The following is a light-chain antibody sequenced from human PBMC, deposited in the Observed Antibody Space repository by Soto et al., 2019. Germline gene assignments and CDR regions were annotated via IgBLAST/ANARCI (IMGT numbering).Light chain of an antibody. J-gene: IGLJ2*01. CDR3: LLYYSGARV. Sequence: QAVVTQEPSLTVSPGGTVTLTCGPSTGTLTSGHFPYWFQQKPGQAPRALIFDTSNRHSWTPARFSGSLLGGKAALTLSGAQPEDEADYYCLLYYSGARVFGGGTQLTVL. CDR1: TGTLTSGHF. V-gene: IGLV7-46*01. CDR2: DTS.